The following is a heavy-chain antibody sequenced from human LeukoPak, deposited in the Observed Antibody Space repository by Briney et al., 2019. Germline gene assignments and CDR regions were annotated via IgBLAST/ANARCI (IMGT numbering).Heavy chain of an antibody. CDR1: GFTFSSYA. D-gene: IGHD2-15*01. CDR2: ISYDGSNK. CDR3: ARDPLPGYCSGGSCYFYYFDY. V-gene: IGHV3-30-3*01. J-gene: IGHJ4*02. Sequence: GRSLRLSCAASGFTFSSYAMHWVRQAPGKGLEWVAVISYDGSNKYYADSVKGRFTISRDNSKNTLYLQMNSLRAEDTAVYYCARDPLPGYCSGGSCYFYYFDYWGQGTLVTVSS.